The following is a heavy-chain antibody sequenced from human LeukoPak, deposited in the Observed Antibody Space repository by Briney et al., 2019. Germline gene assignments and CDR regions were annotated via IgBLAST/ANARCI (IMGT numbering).Heavy chain of an antibody. V-gene: IGHV3-15*01. CDR3: TTVLGYF. CDR2: IKQTRDGGTR. Sequence: GGSLRLSCAASGFTFSDAWMTWVRQAPGKGLEWVGRIKQTRDGGTRDYAAPVKGRFTISRDDSKNTLYLQMNSLKTEDTAVYYCTTVLGYFGGQGTLVTVSS. D-gene: IGHD3-22*01. J-gene: IGHJ4*02. CDR1: GFTFSDAW.